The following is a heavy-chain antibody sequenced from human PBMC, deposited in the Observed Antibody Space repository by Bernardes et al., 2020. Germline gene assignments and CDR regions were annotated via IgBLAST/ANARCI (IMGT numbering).Heavy chain of an antibody. CDR1: GGSISSRYDY. Sequence: SETLSLTCTVSGGSISSRYDYWGCIRQPPGKGLQWLGTLYYSGSIHYNPSLQSRNTIAVDTSKNQFALRLNSVTAADTAIYYCARHEVLGGYPYGHQLDYCGKGALVSVSS. D-gene: IGHD5-18*01. CDR3: ARHEVLGGYPYGHQLDY. V-gene: IGHV4-39*01. J-gene: IGHJ4*02. CDR2: LYYSGSI.